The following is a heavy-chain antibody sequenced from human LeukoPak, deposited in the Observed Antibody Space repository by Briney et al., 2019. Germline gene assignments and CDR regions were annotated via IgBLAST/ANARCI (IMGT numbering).Heavy chain of an antibody. Sequence: GGSLRLSCAASGFTFSSYAMHWVRQAPGKGLEWVANIKQDGSEKYYVDSVKGRFTISRDNAKNSLYLQMNSLRAEDTAVYCCARQVEMATPFDYWGQGTLVTVSS. CDR3: ARQVEMATPFDY. J-gene: IGHJ4*02. CDR2: IKQDGSEK. V-gene: IGHV3-7*01. D-gene: IGHD5-24*01. CDR1: GFTFSSYA.